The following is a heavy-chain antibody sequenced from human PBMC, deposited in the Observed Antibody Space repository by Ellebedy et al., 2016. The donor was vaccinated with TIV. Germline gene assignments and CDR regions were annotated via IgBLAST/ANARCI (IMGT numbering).Heavy chain of an antibody. CDR2: IYYSGST. V-gene: IGHV4-39*01. CDR3: ARQSVGIAAALYYYYYYMDV. CDR1: GGSISSSSYY. Sequence: SETLSLXXTVSGGSISSSSYYWGWIRQPPGKGLEWIGSIYYSGSTYYNPSLKSRVTISVDTSKNQFSLKLSSVTAADTAVYYCARQSVGIAAALYYYYYYMDVWGKGTTVTVSS. J-gene: IGHJ6*03. D-gene: IGHD6-13*01.